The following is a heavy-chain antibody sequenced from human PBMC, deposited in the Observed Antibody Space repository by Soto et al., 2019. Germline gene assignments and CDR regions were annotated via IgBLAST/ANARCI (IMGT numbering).Heavy chain of an antibody. Sequence: PSETLSLTCAVSGDSISSMNWWSWVRQPPGKGLECIGEIHHSASTNYNPSLKSRVTISVEKSKNQFSLKLSSVTAADTAVCYCARYDYGSGNDYNIDYWGQGILVTVSS. CDR3: ARYDYGSGNDYNIDY. J-gene: IGHJ4*02. D-gene: IGHD3-10*01. V-gene: IGHV4-4*02. CDR1: GDSISSMNW. CDR2: IHHSAST.